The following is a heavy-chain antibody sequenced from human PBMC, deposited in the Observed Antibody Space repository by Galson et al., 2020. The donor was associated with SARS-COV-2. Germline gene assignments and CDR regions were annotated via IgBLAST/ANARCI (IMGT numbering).Heavy chain of an antibody. J-gene: IGHJ5*01. V-gene: IGHV5-51*01. CDR3: ARHTSHFFDSGSYSWFDS. D-gene: IGHD3-10*01. CDR1: GYNFGTYW. Sequence: GGSLRLSCKASGYNFGTYWIGWVRQMPGKGLEWMGIIYPSGSDTRYSPSFQGQVTFSADRSTTTAYLQWSSVKSSDSAVDYCARHTSHFFDSGSYSWFDSWGQGTLVTVSS. CDR2: IYPSGSDT.